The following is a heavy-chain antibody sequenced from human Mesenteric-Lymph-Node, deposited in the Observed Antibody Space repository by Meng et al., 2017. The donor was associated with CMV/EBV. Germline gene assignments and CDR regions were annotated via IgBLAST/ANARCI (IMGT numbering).Heavy chain of an antibody. Sequence: GGSLRLSCAASGFTFSDYYMSWIRQAPGKGLEWVSYISHSGSTIYYADSVKGRFTISRDNTKNSLYLQMNSLRAEDTAVYHCARDHLTGTTYYYYYGMDVWGQGNAGHRLL. CDR2: ISHSGSTI. D-gene: IGHD1-7*01. V-gene: IGHV3-11*01. J-gene: IGHJ6*02. CDR1: GFTFSDYY. CDR3: ARDHLTGTTYYYYYGMDV.